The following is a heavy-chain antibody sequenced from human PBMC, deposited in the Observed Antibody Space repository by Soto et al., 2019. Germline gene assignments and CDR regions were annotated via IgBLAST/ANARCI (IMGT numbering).Heavy chain of an antibody. CDR3: ARDTWDIVVVPAAMVDAFDI. D-gene: IGHD2-2*01. J-gene: IGHJ3*02. CDR1: GYTFTSYG. V-gene: IGHV1-18*01. CDR2: ISAYNGNT. Sequence: ASVKVSCKASGYTFTSYGISWVRQAPGQGLEWMGWISAYNGNTNYAQKLQGRVTMTTGTSTSTAYMELRSLRSDDTAVYYCARDTWDIVVVPAAMVDAFDIWGQGTMVTVSS.